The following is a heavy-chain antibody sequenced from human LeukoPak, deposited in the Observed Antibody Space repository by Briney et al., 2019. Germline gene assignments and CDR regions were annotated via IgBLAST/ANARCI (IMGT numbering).Heavy chain of an antibody. CDR2: INTDGSST. Sequence: GGSLRLPCTASGFTFRTYWMHWVRQAPGKGLVWVSRINTDGSSTTYADSVKGRFTISRDNAKNTLYLQMNSLRAEDTAVYYCTRDYSSCPDYWGQGTLVTVSS. CDR3: TRDYSSCPDY. V-gene: IGHV3-74*01. J-gene: IGHJ4*02. D-gene: IGHD6-13*01. CDR1: GFTFRTYW.